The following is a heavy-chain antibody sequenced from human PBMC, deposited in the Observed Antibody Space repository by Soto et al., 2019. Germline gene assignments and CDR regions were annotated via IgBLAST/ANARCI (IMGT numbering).Heavy chain of an antibody. V-gene: IGHV4-59*12. D-gene: IGHD3-22*01. Sequence: QVVLQESGPGLVKPSETLSLTCSVSGRSITSYYWSWVRQPPGKGLEWIGYIYDNGINSQNPSVKKRVTMYADTSQNQFSLKLTSVTGADTDVYYCARTYDSNGYDNEVDYWGQGILVTVTS. CDR2: IYDNGIN. CDR3: ARTYDSNGYDNEVDY. J-gene: IGHJ4*02. CDR1: GRSITSYY.